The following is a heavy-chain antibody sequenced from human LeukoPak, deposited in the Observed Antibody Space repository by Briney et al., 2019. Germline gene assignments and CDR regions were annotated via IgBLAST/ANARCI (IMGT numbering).Heavy chain of an antibody. V-gene: IGHV4-34*01. J-gene: IGHJ5*02. CDR3: AASGGPINWFDP. CDR2: ITHNGYT. Sequence: SETLSLTCAAYGVSFSGYYWGWIRQPPGKGLQWIGEITHNGYTNYNPALKSRVTISIDTCKNEFSLKVSSVTAADMAIYYCAASGGPINWFDPWGQGTLVTVSS. CDR1: GVSFSGYY. D-gene: IGHD3-10*01.